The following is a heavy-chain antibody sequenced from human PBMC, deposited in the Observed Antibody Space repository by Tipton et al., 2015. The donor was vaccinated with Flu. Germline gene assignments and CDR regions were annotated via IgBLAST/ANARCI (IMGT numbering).Heavy chain of an antibody. CDR2: IKDDGSET. V-gene: IGHV3-30*12. J-gene: IGHJ5*02. CDR3: TRGGGRLDWFDP. D-gene: IGHD3-10*01. CDR1: GFKLSNYG. Sequence: SLRLSCAASGFKLSNYGMHWVRQAPGKGLEWVSLIKDDGSETYYTDSVKGRFTISRDDSKNTLYLQMNSLRAEDTAVYYCTRGGGRLDWFDPWGQGTLVTVSS.